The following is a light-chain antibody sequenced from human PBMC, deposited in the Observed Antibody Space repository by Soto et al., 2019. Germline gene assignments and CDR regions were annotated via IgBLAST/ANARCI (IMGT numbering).Light chain of an antibody. CDR1: QSVSSN. J-gene: IGKJ2*01. V-gene: IGKV3-15*01. CDR3: QHYINCPYT. Sequence: EIVMTQSPATLSVSPGERATLSCRASQSVSSNLAWYQQKPGQAPRLLIYGASTRTTDIPARFSGSGSGTDFTLTIGSLQSEDFAVYYCQHYINCPYTVCQGTKLEIK. CDR2: GAS.